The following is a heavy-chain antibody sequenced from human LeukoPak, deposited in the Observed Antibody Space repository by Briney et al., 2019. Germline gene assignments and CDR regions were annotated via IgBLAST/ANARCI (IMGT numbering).Heavy chain of an antibody. V-gene: IGHV4-34*01. CDR2: INHSGST. D-gene: IGHD2-15*01. CDR1: GGSFSGYY. CDR3: ARGLRLLPPRFDI. J-gene: IGHJ3*02. Sequence: RASETLSLTCAVYGGSFSGYYWSWIRQPPGKGLEWIGEINHSGSTNYNPSLKSRVTISVDTSKNQCSLKLSSVTAADTAVYYCARGLRLLPPRFDIWGQGTMVTVSS.